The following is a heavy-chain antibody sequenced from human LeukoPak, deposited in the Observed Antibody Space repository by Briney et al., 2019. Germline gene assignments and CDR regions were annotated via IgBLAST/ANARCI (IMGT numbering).Heavy chain of an antibody. Sequence: GGSLRLSCAPSGFIFSAYAMSWVRQAPGKGPEWVASISGSGGNTYHADSVKGRFTISRDNSQNTVYLQMNSLTAEDTAVYYCAKDGQWLRSNYFDNWGQGTLVTVSS. J-gene: IGHJ4*02. CDR2: ISGSGGNT. V-gene: IGHV3-23*01. D-gene: IGHD5-12*01. CDR3: AKDGQWLRSNYFDN. CDR1: GFIFSAYA.